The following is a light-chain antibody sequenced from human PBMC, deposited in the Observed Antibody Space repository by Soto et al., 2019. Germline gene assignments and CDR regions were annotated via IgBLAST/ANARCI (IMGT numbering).Light chain of an antibody. V-gene: IGKV1-39*01. CDR1: QNINHY. J-gene: IGKJ2*01. CDR3: QQSYTLPNT. CDR2: GAS. Sequence: DTPMTQSPSSLSASVGDRVTITCRASQNINHYLNWYQHQPGKASKLLIYGASSLQSGVPSRFSGGGSGTDFTLTITNLQPEDFATYYCQQSYTLPNTFGQGTNLEIK.